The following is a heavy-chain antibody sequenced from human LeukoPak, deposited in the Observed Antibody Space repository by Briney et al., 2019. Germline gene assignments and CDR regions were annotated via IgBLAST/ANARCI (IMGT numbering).Heavy chain of an antibody. CDR1: GDSVSSNSAT. Sequence: SQTLSLTCAISGDSVSSNSATWNWIRQSPSRGLEWLGRTYYRSKWYNDYALSVKSRITINPDTSKNQFSLHLNSVTPEDTAVYYCARDLAGFGGYSYGMVDYWGQETLVTVSS. D-gene: IGHD5-18*01. CDR3: ARDLAGFGGYSYGMVDY. J-gene: IGHJ4*02. V-gene: IGHV6-1*01. CDR2: TYYRSKWYN.